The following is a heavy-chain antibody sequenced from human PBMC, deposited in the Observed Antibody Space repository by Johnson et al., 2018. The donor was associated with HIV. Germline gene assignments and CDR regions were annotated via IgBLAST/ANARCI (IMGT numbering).Heavy chain of an antibody. J-gene: IGHJ3*02. CDR1: GFTFSDYS. CDR2: IKQDGSEK. D-gene: IGHD1-26*01. Sequence: VQLVESGGCLVKPGGSLRLSCAASGFTFSDYSMSWIRQAPGKGLEWVANIKQDGSEKYYVDSVKGRFTISRDNAKNSLYLQMNSLRAEDTAVYCCARDMREGAFDIWGQGTMVTVSS. V-gene: IGHV3-7*01. CDR3: ARDMREGAFDI.